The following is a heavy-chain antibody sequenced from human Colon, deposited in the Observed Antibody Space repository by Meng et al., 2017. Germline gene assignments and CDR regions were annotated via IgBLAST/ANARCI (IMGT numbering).Heavy chain of an antibody. CDR2: TYYRSKWYN. CDR3: ARDHGYSYGLPIDY. V-gene: IGHV6-1*01. J-gene: IGHJ4*02. D-gene: IGHD5-18*01. CDR1: GDSVSRNTAA. Sequence: QVQMLQSGPGLVKPSQTLSLTCVISGDSVSRNTAAWNWIRQSPSRGLEWLGRTYYRSKWYNEYAVSVKSRMTFNADTSKNQVSLQVNSVTPEDTAVYYCARDHGYSYGLPIDYWGQGILVTVSS.